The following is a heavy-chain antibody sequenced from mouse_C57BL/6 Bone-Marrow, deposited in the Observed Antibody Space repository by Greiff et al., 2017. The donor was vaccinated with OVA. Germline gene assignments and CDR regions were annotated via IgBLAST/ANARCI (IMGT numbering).Heavy chain of an antibody. CDR1: GFTFSSYG. Sequence: EVQLVESGGDLVKPGGSLKLSCAASGFTFSSYGMSWVRQTPDKRLEWVATISRGGSYTYYPDSVKGRFTISRDNAKNTLYLQMSSLKSEDTAVYYCARHGYGSSYRGLDYWGQGTTLTVSS. J-gene: IGHJ2*01. V-gene: IGHV5-6*01. CDR2: ISRGGSYT. D-gene: IGHD1-1*01. CDR3: ARHGYGSSYRGLDY.